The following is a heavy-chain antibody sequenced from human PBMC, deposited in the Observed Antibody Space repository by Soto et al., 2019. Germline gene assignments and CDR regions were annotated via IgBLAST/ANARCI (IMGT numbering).Heavy chain of an antibody. J-gene: IGHJ4*02. Sequence: QVQLQESGPGLVKPSQTLSLTCTVSGSSIRSGSYYWSWIRQHPGKGLEWIGYIYHSGRTYYNPSRTSRATLSLDTSKNQFSLKLSSVTAADTAGYYCARDYMAVVDWGQGTLVTVAS. CDR1: GSSIRSGSYY. CDR2: IYHSGRT. D-gene: IGHD2-15*01. V-gene: IGHV4-31*03. CDR3: ARDYMAVVD.